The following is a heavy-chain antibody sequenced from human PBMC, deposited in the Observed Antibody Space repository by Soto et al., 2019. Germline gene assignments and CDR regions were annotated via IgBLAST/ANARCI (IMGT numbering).Heavy chain of an antibody. CDR2: ITSDGKSK. CDR1: GFNFSNHW. J-gene: IGHJ5*02. D-gene: IGHD2-21*02. V-gene: IGHV3-74*01. CDR3: ARESGDWPLNWFDP. Sequence: TGGSLRLSCVASGFNFSNHWMHWVRQRPAEGLVWVSRITSDGKSKAYAESVKGRFAISRDNAKNTLYLQMNGLTAEDTAVYYCARESGDWPLNWFDPWGQGTLVTVSS.